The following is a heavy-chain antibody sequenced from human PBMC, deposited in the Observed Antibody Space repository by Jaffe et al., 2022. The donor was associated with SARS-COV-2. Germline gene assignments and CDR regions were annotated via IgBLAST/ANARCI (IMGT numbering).Heavy chain of an antibody. CDR3: ARDGAKSAGIDYYYGMDV. D-gene: IGHD6-13*01. CDR1: GGTFSSYA. Sequence: QVQLVQSGAEVKKPGSSVKVSCKASGGTFSSYAISWVRQAPGQGLEWMGGIIPIFGTANYAQKFQGRVTITADESTSTAYMELSSLRSEDTAVYYCARDGAKSAGIDYYYGMDVWGQGTTVTVSS. J-gene: IGHJ6*02. CDR2: IIPIFGTA. V-gene: IGHV1-69*01.